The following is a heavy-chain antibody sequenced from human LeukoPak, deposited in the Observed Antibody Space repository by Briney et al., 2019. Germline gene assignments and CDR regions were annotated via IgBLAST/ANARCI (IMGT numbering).Heavy chain of an antibody. Sequence: ASVKVSCKASGYTFTSYGISWVRPAPGQGRAWMGWISAYNGNTNYAQKLQGRVTMTTDTSTSTAYMELRSLRSDDTAVYYCARDRAYSSGWYDNYYYGMDVWGQGTTVTVSS. J-gene: IGHJ6*02. D-gene: IGHD6-19*01. V-gene: IGHV1-18*01. CDR1: GYTFTSYG. CDR2: ISAYNGNT. CDR3: ARDRAYSSGWYDNYYYGMDV.